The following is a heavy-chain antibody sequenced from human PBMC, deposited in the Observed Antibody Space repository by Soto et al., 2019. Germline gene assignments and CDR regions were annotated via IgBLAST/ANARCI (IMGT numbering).Heavy chain of an antibody. J-gene: IGHJ4*02. Sequence: QVQLVQSGAEAKKPGASVKVSCKASGYTFTSYYMNWVRQAPGQGLEWMGIINPSGGSTTYAQKFQGRVTMTRDTSTSTVYMELSNLRSDDTAVYYCTSQAGPADYWGQGTLVTVSS. D-gene: IGHD6-13*01. CDR1: GYTFTSYY. CDR2: INPSGGST. V-gene: IGHV1-46*01. CDR3: TSQAGPADY.